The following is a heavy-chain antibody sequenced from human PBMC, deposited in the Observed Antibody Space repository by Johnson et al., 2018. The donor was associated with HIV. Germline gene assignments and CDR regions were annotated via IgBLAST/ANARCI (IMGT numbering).Heavy chain of an antibody. Sequence: QVQLVESGGGVVQPGRSLRLSCVASGFTFSYYGMHWVRQAPGKGLEWVSAIGTAGDTYYPGSVKGRFTISRENAKDTLYLQMNSLRAEDTAVYYCATLNGHAFDIWGQGTMVTVSS. J-gene: IGHJ3*02. V-gene: IGHV3-NL1*01. CDR2: IGTAGDT. CDR1: GFTFSYYG. CDR3: ATLNGHAFDI.